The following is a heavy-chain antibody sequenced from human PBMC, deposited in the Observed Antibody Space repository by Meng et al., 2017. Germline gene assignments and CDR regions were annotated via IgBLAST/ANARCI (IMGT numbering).Heavy chain of an antibody. V-gene: IGHV1-2*06. CDR2: INPKSGDT. CDR1: ESNFPNYY. D-gene: IGHD6-25*01. CDR3: ARDEDISAAGKLFGDY. J-gene: IGHJ4*02. Sequence: VRVVRVGAEVKKPRALVKVSRKPMESNFPNYYINWVRRAPGQGLEWMGRINPKSGDTHYAQKFQARVTMTGDTSISTAYMELSGLRSDDTAMYYCARDEDISAAGKLFGDYWGQGTLVTVSS.